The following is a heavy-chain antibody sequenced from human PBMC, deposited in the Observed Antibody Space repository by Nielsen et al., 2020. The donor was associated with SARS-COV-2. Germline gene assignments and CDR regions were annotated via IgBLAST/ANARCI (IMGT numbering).Heavy chain of an antibody. J-gene: IGHJ3*02. V-gene: IGHV4-30-2*01. D-gene: IGHD3-16*01. CDR3: ARGGRITFGGADDAFV. CDR2: IYHSGRT. CDR1: GGSISSGGYS. Sequence: SETLSLTCAVSGGSISSGGYSWSWIRQPPGKGLEWIGYIYHSGRTYYNPSLKSRVTISVDRSKNQFSLKLSSVTAADTAVYYCARGGRITFGGADDAFVIGAKGQWSPSLQ.